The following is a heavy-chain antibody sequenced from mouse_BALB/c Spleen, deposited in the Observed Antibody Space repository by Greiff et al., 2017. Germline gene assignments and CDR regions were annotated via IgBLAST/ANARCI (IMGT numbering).Heavy chain of an antibody. CDR2: ISRGGSYT. CDR3: ARGGTRAWFAY. J-gene: IGHJ3*01. D-gene: IGHD3-3*01. CDR1: GFTFSSYA. Sequence: EVQGVESGGGLVKPGGSLKLSCAASGFTFSSYAMSWVRQSPETRLEWVAEISRGGSYTYYPDTVTGRFPISSDNAKNTLYLEMSSLRSEDTAMYYCARGGTRAWFAYWGQGTLVTVSA. V-gene: IGHV5-9-4*01.